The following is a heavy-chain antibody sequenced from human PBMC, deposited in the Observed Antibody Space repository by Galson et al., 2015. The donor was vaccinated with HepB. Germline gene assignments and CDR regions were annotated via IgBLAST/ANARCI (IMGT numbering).Heavy chain of an antibody. V-gene: IGHV3-23*01. J-gene: IGHJ4*02. Sequence: SLRLSCAASGFTFTTHAVSWVRQAPGKGLEWVSTISERGGGTYYADSVKGRVTISRDNSKNTVYLDMNNLRAADTATYYCARQTPGYNSGWDPNFDYWGQGTLVTVSS. CDR3: ARQTPGYNSGWDPNFDY. CDR2: ISERGGGT. CDR1: GFTFTTHA. D-gene: IGHD6-19*01.